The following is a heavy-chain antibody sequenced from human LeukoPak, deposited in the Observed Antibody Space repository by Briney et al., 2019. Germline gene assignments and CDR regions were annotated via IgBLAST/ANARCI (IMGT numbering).Heavy chain of an antibody. CDR1: GFTFSRYG. CDR2: ISYDGSNK. CDR3: ARDRYYYDSSGYFPDAFDI. J-gene: IGHJ3*02. D-gene: IGHD3-22*01. V-gene: IGHV3-30*03. Sequence: GRSLRLSCAASGFTFSRYGMHWVRQAPGKGLEWVAVISYDGSNKYYADSVKGRFTISRDNSKNTLYLQMNSLRAEDTAVYYCARDRYYYDSSGYFPDAFDIWGQGTMVTVSS.